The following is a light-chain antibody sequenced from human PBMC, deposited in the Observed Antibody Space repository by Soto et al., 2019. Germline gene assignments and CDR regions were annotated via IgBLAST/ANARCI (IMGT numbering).Light chain of an antibody. Sequence: EIVLTQSPGALSLSLGERVTLSCRASQTVSNSFLAWYQQKPGQAPRLLIYGASSRATGIPDRFSGSGSGTDFTLTIIRLEPEDFAVYYGQQYGSSPTSFGGGTKVEIK. CDR2: GAS. V-gene: IGKV3-20*01. CDR1: QTVSNSF. J-gene: IGKJ4*01. CDR3: QQYGSSPTS.